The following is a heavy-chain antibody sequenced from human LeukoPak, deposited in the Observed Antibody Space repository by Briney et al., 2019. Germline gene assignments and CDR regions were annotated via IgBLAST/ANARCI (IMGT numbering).Heavy chain of an antibody. V-gene: IGHV3-74*01. Sequence: GGSLRLSCAASGFPFSSYWMHWVRQAPGKGLEWVSRANSDGSTTTYADSVKGRFTISRDNGKNSLFLQMNSVTTEDTALYYCTKDAAYSSSWFGYFDYWGQGTLVTVSS. D-gene: IGHD6-13*01. CDR2: ANSDGSTT. CDR1: GFPFSSYW. CDR3: TKDAAYSSSWFGYFDY. J-gene: IGHJ4*02.